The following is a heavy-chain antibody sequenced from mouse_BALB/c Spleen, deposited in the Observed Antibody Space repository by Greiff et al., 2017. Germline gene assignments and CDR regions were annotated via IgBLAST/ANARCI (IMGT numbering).Heavy chain of an antibody. V-gene: IGHV5-6-5*01. D-gene: IGHD2-2*01. CDR3: AREGGYGDYYAMDY. CDR1: GFTFSSYA. J-gene: IGHJ4*01. CDR2: ISSGGST. Sequence: EVQLVESGGGLVQPGGSLKLSCAASGFTFSSYAMSWVRQTPEKRLEWVASISSGGSTYYPDSVKGRFTISRDNARNILYLQMSSLRSEDTAMYYCAREGGYGDYYAMDYWGQGTSVTVSS.